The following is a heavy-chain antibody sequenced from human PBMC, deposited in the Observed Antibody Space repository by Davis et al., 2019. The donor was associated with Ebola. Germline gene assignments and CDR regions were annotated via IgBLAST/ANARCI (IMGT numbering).Heavy chain of an antibody. CDR2: ISSRSRTI. D-gene: IGHD2-2*01. CDR3: ARGGYD. J-gene: IGHJ4*02. V-gene: IGHV3-48*02. Sequence: GESLKISCAASGFTFSSYSMSWVRQAPGKGLEWVSYISSRSRTIHYADSVKGRFTISRDNAKNSLYLQMNSLRDEDTAVYYCARGGYDWGQGTLVTVSS. CDR1: GFTFSSYS.